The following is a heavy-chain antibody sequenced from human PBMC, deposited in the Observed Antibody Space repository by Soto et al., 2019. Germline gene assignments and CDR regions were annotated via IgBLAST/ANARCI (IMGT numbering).Heavy chain of an antibody. CDR3: ARYTSVTTFDY. CDR2: ISCSENT. J-gene: IGHJ4*02. D-gene: IGHD4-17*01. Sequence: SETLSLTCTVSGGSVSSNSYAWGGIRQAPGKGLEWIGNISCSENTYYNPSLLSRVTIFVDTSKNEFSLRLNSVTAADTAAYYCARYTSVTTFDYWGQGTLVT. CDR1: GGSVSSNSYA. V-gene: IGHV4-39*01.